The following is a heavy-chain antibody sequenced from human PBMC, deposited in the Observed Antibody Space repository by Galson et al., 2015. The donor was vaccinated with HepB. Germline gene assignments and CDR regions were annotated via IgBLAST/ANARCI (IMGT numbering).Heavy chain of an antibody. CDR2: IKQDGSEK. CDR1: GFTFSSYW. CDR3: ARDAGRRYYDSSGYYPLGYGMDV. J-gene: IGHJ6*02. Sequence: SCAASGFTFSSYWMHWVRQAPGKGLEWVANIKQDGSEKYYVDSVKGRFTISRDNAKNSLYLQMNSLRAEDTAVYYCARDAGRRYYDSSGYYPLGYGMDVWGQGTTVTVSS. V-gene: IGHV3-7*03. D-gene: IGHD3-22*01.